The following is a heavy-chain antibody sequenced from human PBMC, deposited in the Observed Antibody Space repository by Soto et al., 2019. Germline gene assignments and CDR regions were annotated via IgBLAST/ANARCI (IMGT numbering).Heavy chain of an antibody. D-gene: IGHD2-15*01. Sequence: GGSLRLSCAASGFTVSTNYMSWVRQAPGKGLEWLSVIYSGVGTYYADSVEGRFTISRDNSKNTVHLQMNSLRVEDTAVYYCARGDCSGGRCYSGPPYYFDHWGQGTRVTVSS. CDR2: IYSGVGT. CDR1: GFTVSTNY. CDR3: ARGDCSGGRCYSGPPYYFDH. J-gene: IGHJ4*02. V-gene: IGHV3-66*01.